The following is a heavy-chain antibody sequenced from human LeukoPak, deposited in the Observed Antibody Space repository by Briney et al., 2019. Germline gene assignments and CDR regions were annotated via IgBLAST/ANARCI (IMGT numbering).Heavy chain of an antibody. CDR1: GFTFSDYY. V-gene: IGHV3-11*01. J-gene: IGHJ4*02. D-gene: IGHD6-13*01. CDR2: ISSSGSII. CDR3: ARGGEYSSSWYGNLNY. Sequence: GGSLRLSCAASGFTFSDYYMSWIRQAPGKGLEWVSYISSSGSIIYYADSVKGRFTISRDNAKNSLYLQMNSLRAEDTAVYYCARGGEYSSSWYGNLNYWGQGTLVTVSS.